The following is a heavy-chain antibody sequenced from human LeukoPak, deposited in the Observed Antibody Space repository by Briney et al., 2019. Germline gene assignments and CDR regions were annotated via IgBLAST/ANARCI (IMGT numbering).Heavy chain of an antibody. J-gene: IGHJ4*02. Sequence: SETLSLTCTVSGGSISSYYWSWIRQPPGKGLEWIGYIYYSGSTNYNPSLKSRVTISVDTSKNQFSLKLSSATAADTAVYYCARGRTAMVFDYWGQGTLVTVSS. D-gene: IGHD5-18*01. V-gene: IGHV4-59*01. CDR3: ARGRTAMVFDY. CDR1: GGSISSYY. CDR2: IYYSGST.